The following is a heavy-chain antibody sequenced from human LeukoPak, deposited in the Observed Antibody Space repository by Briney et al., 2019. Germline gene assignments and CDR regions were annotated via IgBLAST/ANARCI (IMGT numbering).Heavy chain of an antibody. Sequence: GGSLRLSCAASGFTFSSYGMHWVRQAPGKGLEWVAVISYDGSNKYYADSVKGRFTISRDNSKNTLYLQMNSLRAEDTAVYYCAKEVRPNDYWGQGTLVTVSS. CDR1: GFTFSSYG. CDR2: ISYDGSNK. J-gene: IGHJ4*02. V-gene: IGHV3-30*18. D-gene: IGHD6-6*01. CDR3: AKEVRPNDY.